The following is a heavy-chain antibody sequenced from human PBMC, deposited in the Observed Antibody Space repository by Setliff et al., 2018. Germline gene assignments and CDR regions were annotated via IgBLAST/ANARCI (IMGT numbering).Heavy chain of an antibody. J-gene: IGHJ3*02. CDR2: ISYDGSNK. D-gene: IGHD3-3*01. V-gene: IGHV3-30*19. CDR3: ARPQYDFWSGYYDAFDI. Sequence: GGSLRLSCAASGFTFSSYGMHWVRQAPGKGLEWVAVISYDGSNKYYADSVKGRFTISRDNSKNTLYLQMNSLRAEDTAVYYCARPQYDFWSGYYDAFDIWGQGTMVTVSS. CDR1: GFTFSSYG.